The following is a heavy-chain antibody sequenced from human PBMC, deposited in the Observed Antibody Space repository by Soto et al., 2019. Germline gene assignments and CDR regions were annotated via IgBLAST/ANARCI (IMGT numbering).Heavy chain of an antibody. J-gene: IGHJ5*02. CDR2: IYPGDSDT. V-gene: IGHV5-51*01. CDR3: ARPYCSSTSCRPGWFDP. D-gene: IGHD2-2*01. Sequence: PGESLKISCKGSGYSFTSYWIGWVRQMPGKGLEWMGIIYPGDSDTRYSPSFQGQVTISADKSISTAYLQWSSLKASDTAMYYCARPYCSSTSCRPGWFDPWGQGTLVTVSS. CDR1: GYSFTSYW.